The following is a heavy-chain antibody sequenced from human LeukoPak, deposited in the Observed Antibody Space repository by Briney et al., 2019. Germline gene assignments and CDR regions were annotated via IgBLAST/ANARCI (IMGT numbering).Heavy chain of an antibody. D-gene: IGHD3-9*01. Sequence: ASVKVSCKASGYTFGSDDINWVRQATGQGLEWMGWMNPNSGNTGYAQKFQGRVTMTRNTSISTAYMELSSLRSEDTAVYYCARGEAVGYDILTGYLAAPLDPWGQGTLVTVSS. J-gene: IGHJ5*02. CDR3: ARGEAVGYDILTGYLAAPLDP. CDR2: MNPNSGNT. V-gene: IGHV1-8*02. CDR1: GYTFGSDD.